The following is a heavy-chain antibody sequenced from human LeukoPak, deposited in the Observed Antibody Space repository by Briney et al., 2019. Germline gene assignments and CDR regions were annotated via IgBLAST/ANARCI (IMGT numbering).Heavy chain of an antibody. CDR1: GFTFSDYY. V-gene: IGHV3-11*06. CDR2: ISSSSSYT. CDR3: ARRHSSSWYFDY. J-gene: IGHJ4*02. D-gene: IGHD6-13*01. Sequence: PGGSLRLSCAASGFTFSDYYISWIRQAPGKGLEWVSYISSSSSYTNYADSVKDRFTISRDNAKNSLYLQMNSLRAEDTAVYYCARRHSSSWYFDYWGQGTLVTVSS.